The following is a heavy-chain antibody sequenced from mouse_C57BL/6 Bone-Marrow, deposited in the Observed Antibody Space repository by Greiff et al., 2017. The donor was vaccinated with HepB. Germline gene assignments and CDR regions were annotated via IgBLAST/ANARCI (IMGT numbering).Heavy chain of an antibody. CDR3: VSSPYWYFDV. CDR2: IHPNSGST. D-gene: IGHD1-1*01. CDR1: GYTFTSYW. V-gene: IGHV1-64*01. Sequence: QVQLQQSGAELVKPGASVKLSCKASGYTFTSYWMHWVKQRPGQGLEWIGMIHPNSGSTNYNEKLKSKATLPVDKSSSTAYMQLSSLTSEDSAVYYCVSSPYWYFDVWGTGTTVTVSS. J-gene: IGHJ1*03.